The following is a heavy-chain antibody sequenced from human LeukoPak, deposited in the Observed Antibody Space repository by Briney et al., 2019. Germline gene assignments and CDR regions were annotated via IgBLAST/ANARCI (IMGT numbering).Heavy chain of an antibody. J-gene: IGHJ6*03. V-gene: IGHV3-23*01. CDR3: AKDRSSRYDFWSGSFSHYYYYYMDV. D-gene: IGHD3-3*01. CDR2: ISGGSA. Sequence: PGGSLRLSCAASGFTFSSHAMSWVRQAPGKGLEWVSAISGGSADYADSVKGRFSISIDNSKNTLYLQMNSLRAEDSAVYYCAKDRSSRYDFWSGSFSHYYYYYMDVWGKGTTVTVSS. CDR1: GFTFSSHA.